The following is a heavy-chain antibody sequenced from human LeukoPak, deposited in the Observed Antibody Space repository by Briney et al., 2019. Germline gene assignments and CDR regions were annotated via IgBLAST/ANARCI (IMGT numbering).Heavy chain of an antibody. J-gene: IGHJ1*01. CDR1: GFTFDDYA. D-gene: IGHD5-18*01. V-gene: IGHV3-9*01. CDR2: ISWNSGSI. Sequence: GGSLRLSCAASGFTFDDYAMHWVRQAPGKGLEWVSGISWNSGSIGYADSVKGLFTISRDNAKNSLYLQMNSLRAEDTALYYCAKADTAMAEEYFQHWGQGTLVTVSS. CDR3: AKADTAMAEEYFQH.